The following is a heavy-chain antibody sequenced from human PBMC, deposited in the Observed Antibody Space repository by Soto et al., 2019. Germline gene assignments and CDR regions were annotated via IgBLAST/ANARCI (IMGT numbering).Heavy chain of an antibody. CDR3: ARVSIAARTYNWFDP. V-gene: IGHV3-7*01. D-gene: IGHD6-6*01. CDR1: GFTFSSYW. J-gene: IGHJ5*02. Sequence: EVQLVESGGGLVQPGGSLRLSCAASGFTFSSYWMSWVRQAPGKGLEWVANIKQDGSEKYYVASVKGRFTISRDNAKNSLYLQMNSLRAEDTAVYYCARVSIAARTYNWFDPWGQGTLVTVSS. CDR2: IKQDGSEK.